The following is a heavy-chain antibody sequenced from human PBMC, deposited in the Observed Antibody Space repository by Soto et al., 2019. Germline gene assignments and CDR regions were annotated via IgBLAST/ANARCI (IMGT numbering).Heavy chain of an antibody. CDR1: GGTFSSYA. CDR2: IIPIFGTA. J-gene: IGHJ3*02. D-gene: IGHD3-22*01. CDR3: ARHIPAHPSYDSMDLCAFDI. Sequence: SVKVSWKASGGTFSSYAISWVRQAPGQGLEWMGGIIPIFGTANYAQKFQGRVTITADESTSTAYMELSSLRSEDTAVYYCARHIPAHPSYDSMDLCAFDIWG. V-gene: IGHV1-69*13.